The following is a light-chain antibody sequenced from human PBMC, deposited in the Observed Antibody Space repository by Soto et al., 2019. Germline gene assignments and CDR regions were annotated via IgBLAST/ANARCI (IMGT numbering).Light chain of an antibody. CDR2: SAS. Sequence: IVMTQSPGTLSVSPGERVTLSCRASQSVSSNLAWYQQKPGQAPRLLIYSASTRATGIPARFSGSGSGPEFTLAITSLQSEYFALYFCQQYVIWPPTFTFGQGTKLEIK. CDR1: QSVSSN. V-gene: IGKV3-15*01. J-gene: IGKJ2*01. CDR3: QQYVIWPPTFT.